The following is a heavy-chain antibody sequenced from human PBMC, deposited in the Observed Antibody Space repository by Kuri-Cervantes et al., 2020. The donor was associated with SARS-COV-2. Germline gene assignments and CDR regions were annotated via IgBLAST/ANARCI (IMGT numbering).Heavy chain of an antibody. CDR1: GSTFSSYE. Sequence: LSLTCAASGSTFSSYEMNWVRQAPGKGPEWVSYISSSGSTIYYADSVKGRFTISRDNAKNSLYLQMNSLRAEDTAVYYCAIIGTLYNFDAFDIWGQGTMVTVSS. V-gene: IGHV3-48*03. J-gene: IGHJ3*02. CDR3: AIIGTLYNFDAFDI. D-gene: IGHD1-1*01. CDR2: ISSSGSTI.